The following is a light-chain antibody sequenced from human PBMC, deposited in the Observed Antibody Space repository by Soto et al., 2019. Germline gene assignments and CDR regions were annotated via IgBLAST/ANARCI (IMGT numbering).Light chain of an antibody. J-gene: IGKJ4*01. Sequence: DIQMTQSPSSLSASVGDRVTITCRASQGIRNDLAWYQQKAGKAPKRLIYAATSLQSGVPPRFSGSGSGTEFTLTITSLQPEDFATYYCLQHNTYARTFGGGTKV. CDR3: LQHNTYART. CDR1: QGIRND. CDR2: AAT. V-gene: IGKV1-17*01.